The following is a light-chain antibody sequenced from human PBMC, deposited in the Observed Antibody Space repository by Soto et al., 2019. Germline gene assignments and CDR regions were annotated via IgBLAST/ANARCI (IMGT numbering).Light chain of an antibody. V-gene: IGKV1-5*01. J-gene: IGKJ1*01. Sequence: DIQRTQSHSTLSASVGDRVTITCRASRSISSWLAWYQQKPGKAPNLLIYDASSLESGVPSRFLGSGSGTEFTLIISNLQPDDFATYYCQQYNSYSRTSGQGTKVEIK. CDR1: RSISSW. CDR3: QQYNSYSRT. CDR2: DAS.